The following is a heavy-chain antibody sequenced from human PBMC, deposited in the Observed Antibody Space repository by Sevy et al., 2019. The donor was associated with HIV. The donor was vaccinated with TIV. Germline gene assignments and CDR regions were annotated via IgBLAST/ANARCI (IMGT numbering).Heavy chain of an antibody. V-gene: IGHV3-23*01. CDR3: AKPPEY. Sequence: GGSLRLSCEVPASTFSSYAMSWVRQAPGKGLEWVSAISRVGDNTYYADSVKGRFTISRDNSKNTLYLQMNSLRGDDTAVYYCAKPPEYWGRGTLVTVSS. CDR2: ISRVGDNT. J-gene: IGHJ4*02. CDR1: ASTFSSYA.